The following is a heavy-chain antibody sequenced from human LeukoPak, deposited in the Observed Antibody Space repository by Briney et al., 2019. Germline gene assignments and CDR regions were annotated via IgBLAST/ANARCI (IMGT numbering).Heavy chain of an antibody. D-gene: IGHD2-2*01. CDR1: GFTFSSYA. Sequence: GGSLRLSCAASGFTFSSYAMSWVRQAPGKGLEWASAISGSGGSTYYADSVKGRFTISRDNSKNTLYLQMNSLRAEDTAVYYCAKDGGYCSSTSCYVYFDYWGQGTLVTVSS. J-gene: IGHJ4*02. V-gene: IGHV3-23*01. CDR2: ISGSGGST. CDR3: AKDGGYCSSTSCYVYFDY.